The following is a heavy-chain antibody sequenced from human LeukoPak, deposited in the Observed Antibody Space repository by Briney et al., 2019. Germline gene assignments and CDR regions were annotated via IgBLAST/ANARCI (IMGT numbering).Heavy chain of an antibody. V-gene: IGHV4-59*01. CDR1: GGSISSYY. Sequence: PSETLSLTCTVSGGSISSYYWSWIRQPPGKGLEWIGYIYYSGSTNYNPSLKSRVTISVDTSKNQFSLKLSSVTDADTAVYYCARDRGYGMDVWGQGTTVTVSS. J-gene: IGHJ6*02. CDR2: IYYSGST. CDR3: ARDRGYGMDV.